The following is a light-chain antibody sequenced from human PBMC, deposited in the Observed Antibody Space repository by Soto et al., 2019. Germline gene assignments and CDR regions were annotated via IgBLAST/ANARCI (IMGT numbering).Light chain of an antibody. J-gene: IGKJ1*01. CDR2: WAS. CDR1: QRVLHSRTNNNY. Sequence: DIVMTQSPDSLAVSLGERATINCKSSQRVLHSRTNNNYLAWYQKKPGQPPKLLIYWASTRESGVPDRFSGSGSVTDFTLTINSLHAEDAAVYYCHEYYSTPRTFGQGTKVEI. V-gene: IGKV4-1*01. CDR3: HEYYSTPRT.